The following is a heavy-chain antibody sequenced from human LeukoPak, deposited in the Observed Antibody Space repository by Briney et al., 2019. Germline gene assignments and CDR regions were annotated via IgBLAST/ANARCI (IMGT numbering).Heavy chain of an antibody. CDR3: ARGPDVVVPAAIESYYYYYMDV. J-gene: IGHJ6*03. CDR2: IYTSGST. CDR1: GGSISSYY. V-gene: IGHV4-4*07. D-gene: IGHD2-2*01. Sequence: PSETLSLTCTVSGGSISSYYWSWIRQPAGKGLEWIGRIYTSGSTNYNPSLKSRVTMSVDTSKNQFSLKLSSVTAADTAVYYCARGPDVVVPAAIESYYYYYMDVWGKGTTVTVSS.